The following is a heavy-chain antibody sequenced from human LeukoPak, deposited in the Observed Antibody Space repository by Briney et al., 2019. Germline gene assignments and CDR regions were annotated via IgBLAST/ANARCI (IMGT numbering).Heavy chain of an antibody. CDR1: GFTFSGSA. J-gene: IGHJ4*02. D-gene: IGHD4-23*01. Sequence: GGSLRLSCAASGFTFSGSAMHWVRQASGKGLEWVGRIRSKANSYATAYAASVKGRFTISRDDSKNTLYLQMNSLRVEDTAVYYCARGAHKRDDYGGFFDYWGQGTLVTVSS. CDR3: ARGAHKRDDYGGFFDY. CDR2: IRSKANSYAT. V-gene: IGHV3-73*01.